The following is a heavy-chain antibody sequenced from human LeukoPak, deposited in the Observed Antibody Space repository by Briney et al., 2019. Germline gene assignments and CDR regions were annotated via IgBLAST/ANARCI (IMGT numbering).Heavy chain of an antibody. Sequence: GASVKVSCKASGYTFTGYYMHWVRQAPGQGLEWMGGIIPIFGTANYAQKFQGRVTITADESTSTAYMELSSLRSEDTAVYYCARSHYYDSSGYPSPSFDYWGQGTLVTVSS. V-gene: IGHV1-69*13. J-gene: IGHJ4*02. CDR3: ARSHYYDSSGYPSPSFDY. CDR2: IIPIFGTA. D-gene: IGHD3-22*01. CDR1: GYTFTGYY.